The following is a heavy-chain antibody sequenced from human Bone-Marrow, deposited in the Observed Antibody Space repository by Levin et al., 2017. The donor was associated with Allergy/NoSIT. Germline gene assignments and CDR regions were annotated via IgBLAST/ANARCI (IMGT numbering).Heavy chain of an antibody. CDR1: GFMFSDYG. J-gene: IGHJ4*02. CDR2: ISGTGEST. D-gene: IGHD6-19*01. Sequence: GGSLRLSCEASGFMFSDYGMNWVRQAPGKGLEWVSGISGTGESTQYADSVKGRFAISRDNPRNTLNLQMNSLRVEDTAVYFCVRGHSGWFQEEDYWGPGLLVTVSS. V-gene: IGHV3-23*01. CDR3: VRGHSGWFQEEDY.